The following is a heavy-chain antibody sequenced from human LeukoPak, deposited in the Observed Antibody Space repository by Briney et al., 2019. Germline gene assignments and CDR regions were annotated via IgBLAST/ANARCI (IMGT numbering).Heavy chain of an antibody. V-gene: IGHV1-18*01. Sequence: GASVKVSCKASGYTFTTYGITWVRQAPGQGLEWMGWISAYNGDTNYAQKFQGRVTMTTDTSTSTTYMELRSLRSDDTAVYYCARANTAHDAFDIWGQGTMVTVSS. J-gene: IGHJ3*02. CDR3: ARANTAHDAFDI. D-gene: IGHD5-18*01. CDR2: ISAYNGDT. CDR1: GYTFTTYG.